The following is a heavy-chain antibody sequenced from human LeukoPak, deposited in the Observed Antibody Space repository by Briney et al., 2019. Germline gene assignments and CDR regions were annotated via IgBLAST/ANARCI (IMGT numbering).Heavy chain of an antibody. D-gene: IGHD6-13*01. J-gene: IGHJ6*02. V-gene: IGHV4-34*01. Sequence: PSETLSLTCAVYGGSFSGYYWSWIRQPPAKGLEWIGEINHSGSTNYNPSLKSRVTISVDTSKNQFSLKLSSVTAADTAVYYCARGGWGGAAARYGMDVWGQGTTVTVSS. CDR3: ARGGWGGAAARYGMDV. CDR2: INHSGST. CDR1: GGSFSGYY.